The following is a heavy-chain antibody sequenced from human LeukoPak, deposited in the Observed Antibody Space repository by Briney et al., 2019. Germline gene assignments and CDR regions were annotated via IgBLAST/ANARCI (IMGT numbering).Heavy chain of an antibody. CDR1: GFTFSNAW. CDR3: TADQFSIVYDYYYGMDV. Sequence: GGSLRLSCAPSGFTFSNAWMTWVRQAPGKGLEWVGRIKSKTNGGTTDYAAPVRGRFTISRDDSKNTLYLQLNSLKTEDTAVYYCTADQFSIVYDYYYGMDVWGQGTTVAVS. D-gene: IGHD2/OR15-2a*01. J-gene: IGHJ6*02. CDR2: IKSKTNGGTT. V-gene: IGHV3-15*01.